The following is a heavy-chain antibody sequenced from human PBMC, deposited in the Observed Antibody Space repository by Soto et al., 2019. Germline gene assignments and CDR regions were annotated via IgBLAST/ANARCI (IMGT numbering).Heavy chain of an antibody. CDR1: GFTFSSYA. CDR2: ISGSGGST. Sequence: LRLSCAASGFTFSSYAMSWVRQAPGKGLEWVSAISGSGGSTYYADSVKGRFTISRDNSKNTLYLQMNSLRAEDTAVYYCAKGVYYYGSGSLNWFDPWGQGTLVTVSS. J-gene: IGHJ5*02. D-gene: IGHD3-10*01. V-gene: IGHV3-23*01. CDR3: AKGVYYYGSGSLNWFDP.